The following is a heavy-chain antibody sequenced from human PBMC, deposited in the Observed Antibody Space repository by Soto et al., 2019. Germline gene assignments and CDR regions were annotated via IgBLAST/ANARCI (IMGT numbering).Heavy chain of an antibody. CDR3: ARRIGTPDRCMYFEF. Sequence: PVKPSSEDPGFTFTSKSLCSVQHAPGQGLEWMGWITAYNGNTNYAQKLQGRFTMTTDTSTSTAYMELSSLRAEGTGVYYWARRIGTPDRCMYFEFWGQGTLDTVSS. D-gene: IGHD1-1*01. CDR1: GFTFTSKS. CDR2: ITAYNGNT. V-gene: IGHV1-18*01. J-gene: IGHJ4*02.